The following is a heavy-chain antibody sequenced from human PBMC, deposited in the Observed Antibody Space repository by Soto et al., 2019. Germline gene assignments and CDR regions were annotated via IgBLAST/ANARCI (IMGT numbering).Heavy chain of an antibody. Sequence: QVHLVESGGDVVQPGRSLRLSCAASGFTFSSFGMHWVRQAPGKGLEWVTAISFDGNKKYYVDSVKGRFIISRDNSKNXRYLQINRLRTEDTAVYYCAKQQYYYESRGYGMDVWGQGTTVTVSS. D-gene: IGHD3-22*01. CDR3: AKQQYYYESRGYGMDV. V-gene: IGHV3-30*18. CDR1: GFTFSSFG. J-gene: IGHJ6*02. CDR2: ISFDGNKK.